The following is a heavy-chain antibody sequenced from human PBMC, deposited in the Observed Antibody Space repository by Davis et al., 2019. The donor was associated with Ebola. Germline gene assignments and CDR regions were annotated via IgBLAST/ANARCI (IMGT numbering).Heavy chain of an antibody. J-gene: IGHJ5*02. Sequence: GESLKISCAVSGFTVSNNYMTWVRQAPGKGLEWVSVIYSAGTTYYADSVKGRFTLSRDNSKNTLYLQMNSLRAEDTAVYYCARDRLGSGSPTGSWGQGTLVTVSS. V-gene: IGHV3-53*01. CDR2: IYSAGTT. CDR3: ARDRLGSGSPTGS. CDR1: GFTVSNNY. D-gene: IGHD1-26*01.